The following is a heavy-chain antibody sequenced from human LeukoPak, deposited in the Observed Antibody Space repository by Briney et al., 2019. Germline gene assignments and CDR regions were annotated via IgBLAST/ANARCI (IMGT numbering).Heavy chain of an antibody. Sequence: SETLSLTCTVSGGSISSSSYYWGWIRQPPGKGLEWIGSIYYSGSTYYNPSLNSRVTISIDTSKNQFSLKLSSVTAADPAVYYCASHLWFGELCWFDPWGQGTLVTVPS. CDR1: GGSISSSSYY. CDR3: ASHLWFGELCWFDP. J-gene: IGHJ5*02. CDR2: IYYSGST. D-gene: IGHD3-10*01. V-gene: IGHV4-39*01.